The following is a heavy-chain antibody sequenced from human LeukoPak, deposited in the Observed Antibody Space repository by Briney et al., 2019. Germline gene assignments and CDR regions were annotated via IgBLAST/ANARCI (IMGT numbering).Heavy chain of an antibody. D-gene: IGHD5-24*01. CDR3: ARHPPPVDGYNHNPWFDP. CDR2: ISSSSSYI. CDR1: GFTFSSYS. J-gene: IGHJ5*02. V-gene: IGHV3-21*01. Sequence: PGGSLRLSCVASGFTFSSYSMNWVRQAPGKGLEWVSSISSSSSYIYYADSVKGRFTISRDNAKNSLYLQMNSLRAEDTAVYYCARHPPPVDGYNHNPWFDPWGQGTLVTVSS.